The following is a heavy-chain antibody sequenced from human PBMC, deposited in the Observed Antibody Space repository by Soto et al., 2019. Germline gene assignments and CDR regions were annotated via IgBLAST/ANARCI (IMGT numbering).Heavy chain of an antibody. CDR1: AFTLSSYW. D-gene: IGHD3-22*01. CDR3: ARDYEFGFDI. J-gene: IGHJ3*02. CDR2: IKPDGSEK. V-gene: IGHV3-7*01. Sequence: EVQLVESGGGLVQPGGSLRLSCEASAFTLSSYWMSWVRQAPGKGLEWVANIKPDGSEKDYVDSVKGRFTISRDNTKNSLYLQMSTLRPEDTAIYYCARDYEFGFDIWGQGTLVTVSS.